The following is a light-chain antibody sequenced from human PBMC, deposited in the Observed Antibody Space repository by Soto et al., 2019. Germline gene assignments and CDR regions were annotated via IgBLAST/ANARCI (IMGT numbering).Light chain of an antibody. CDR3: QQRSNWTPS. V-gene: IGKV3-11*01. CDR1: QSVSSY. Sequence: IVLTQSPATLSLSPGERATLSCRASQSVSSYLAWYQQKPGQAPRLLIYDAANRATGIPARFSGSGSGTDFTLTISRLEPEDFAVYYCQQRSNWTPSFGQGTKV. CDR2: DAA. J-gene: IGKJ1*01.